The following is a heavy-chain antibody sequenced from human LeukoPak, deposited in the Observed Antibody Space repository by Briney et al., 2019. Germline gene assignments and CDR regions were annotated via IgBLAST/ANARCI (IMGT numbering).Heavy chain of an antibody. Sequence: GGSLRLSCAASTFTFSKYAMSWVHQAPGKGLEWVSAISDSGGRTKYADSVKGRFIISRDNSKNTLYLQMESLRAEDTALYYCARDGGLSFFSYMGVWGIGTTVTVSS. V-gene: IGHV3-23*01. D-gene: IGHD3-16*01. J-gene: IGHJ6*03. CDR3: ARDGGLSFFSYMGV. CDR1: TFTFSKYA. CDR2: ISDSGGRT.